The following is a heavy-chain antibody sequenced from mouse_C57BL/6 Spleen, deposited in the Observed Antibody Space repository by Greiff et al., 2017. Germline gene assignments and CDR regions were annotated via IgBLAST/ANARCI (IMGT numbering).Heavy chain of an antibody. CDR1: GYTFTSYW. D-gene: IGHD1-1*01. CDR3: ARLDYYGSSYYFDY. J-gene: IGHJ2*01. CDR2: IHPNSGST. V-gene: IGHV1-64*01. Sequence: QVQLQQPGAELVKPGASVKLSCKASGYTFTSYWMHWVKQRPGQGLEWIGMIHPNSGSTNYNEKFKSKATLTVDKSSSTAYMQLSSLTSEDSAVYYCARLDYYGSSYYFDYWGQGTTLTVAS.